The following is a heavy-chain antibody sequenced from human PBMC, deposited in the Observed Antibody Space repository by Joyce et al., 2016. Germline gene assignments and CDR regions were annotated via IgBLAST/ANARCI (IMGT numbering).Heavy chain of an antibody. CDR3: AKLESGNDYNGDY. D-gene: IGHD3-10*01. CDR2: ISPTGSTT. V-gene: IGHV3-23*01. Sequence: EVQVMQSGGGLVQPGGSLRLSCEASGFTFSSYAMAWVRQAPGKERVWVSTISPTGSTTYYADSVKGRFTLSRDNSKSTLFLQMNSLRAEDTAVYYCAKLESGNDYNGDYWGQGTLVTVSS. CDR1: GFTFSSYA. J-gene: IGHJ4*02.